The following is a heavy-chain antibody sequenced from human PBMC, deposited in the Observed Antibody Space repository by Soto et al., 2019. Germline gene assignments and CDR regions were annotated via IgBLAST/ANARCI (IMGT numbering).Heavy chain of an antibody. CDR1: GYTFTSYG. D-gene: IGHD3-22*01. Sequence: GASVKVSCKASGYTFTSYGISWVRQAPGQGLEWMGWISAYNGNTNYAQKLQGRVTMTTDTSTSTAYMELRSLRSDDTAVYYCARVDYDRSGYRFRYYYYGTDVWGQGTTVTVSS. CDR2: ISAYNGNT. CDR3: ARVDYDRSGYRFRYYYYGTDV. V-gene: IGHV1-18*01. J-gene: IGHJ6*02.